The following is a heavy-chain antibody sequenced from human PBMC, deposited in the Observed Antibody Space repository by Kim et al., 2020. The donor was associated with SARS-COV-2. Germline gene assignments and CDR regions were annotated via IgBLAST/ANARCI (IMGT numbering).Heavy chain of an antibody. D-gene: IGHD3-16*01. Sequence: TSSNPSLKSRVTISVDTSRNQFSRKLASVTAADPAVYYCARRTEAGGYFDFWGQGSPVTVAS. V-gene: IGHV4-39*01. CDR2: T. J-gene: IGHJ4*02. CDR3: ARRTEAGGYFDF.